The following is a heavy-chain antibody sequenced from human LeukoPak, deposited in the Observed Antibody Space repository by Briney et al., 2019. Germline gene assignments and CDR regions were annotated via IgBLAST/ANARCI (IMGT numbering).Heavy chain of an antibody. Sequence: PSETLSLTCTVSGGSISSYYWSWIRQPPGKGLEWIGYIYYSGSTNYNPSLKSRVTISVDTSKNQFSLKLSSVTAADTAVYYCARDRIRSGVTALGYWGQGTLVTVSS. D-gene: IGHD2-8*01. J-gene: IGHJ4*02. CDR2: IYYSGST. CDR3: ARDRIRSGVTALGY. CDR1: GGSISSYY. V-gene: IGHV4-59*01.